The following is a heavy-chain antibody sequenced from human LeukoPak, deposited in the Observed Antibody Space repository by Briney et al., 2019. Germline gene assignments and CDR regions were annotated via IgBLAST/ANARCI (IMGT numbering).Heavy chain of an antibody. CDR3: ARVGTTDY. V-gene: IGHV1-2*02. J-gene: IGHJ4*02. Sequence: CASVKVSCKTSGYTFTDYYMHWVRHAPGQGLEWMGCINPKSGATNYAQKFQGRVTMTRDTSISTAYLELTRLTSDDTAMYYCARVGTTDYWGQGTLVTVSS. CDR2: INPKSGAT. D-gene: IGHD4-17*01. CDR1: GYTFTDYY.